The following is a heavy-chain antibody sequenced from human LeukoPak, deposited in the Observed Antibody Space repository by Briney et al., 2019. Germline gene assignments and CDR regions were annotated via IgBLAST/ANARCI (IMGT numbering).Heavy chain of an antibody. D-gene: IGHD6-19*01. J-gene: IGHJ4*02. CDR1: GYTFTSYD. CDR3: ARLRSGWSHWDY. V-gene: IGHV1-8*01. CDR2: MNPNSGNT. Sequence: GASVKVSCKASGYTFTSYDINWVRQATGQGLEWMGWMNPNSGNTGYAQKFQGRVTMTRNTSISTAYMELSSLRSEDTAMYYCARLRSGWSHWDYWGQGTLVTVSS.